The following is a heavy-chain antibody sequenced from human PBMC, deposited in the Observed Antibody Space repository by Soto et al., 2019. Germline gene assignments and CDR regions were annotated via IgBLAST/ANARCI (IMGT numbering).Heavy chain of an antibody. Sequence: QLQLQESGPGLVKPSETLSLTCSVSGGSISGTSYYWGWIRQPPGKALEWIGSIYYTGNTYYSPSSKRRVTISVATSMNQFSLKLKSVTAADTAVYFCARRRVAATERDCYFHVWGRGTLVTVSS. D-gene: IGHD6-19*01. J-gene: IGHJ2*01. V-gene: IGHV4-39*01. CDR3: ARRRVAATERDCYFHV. CDR2: IYYTGNT. CDR1: GGSISGTSYY.